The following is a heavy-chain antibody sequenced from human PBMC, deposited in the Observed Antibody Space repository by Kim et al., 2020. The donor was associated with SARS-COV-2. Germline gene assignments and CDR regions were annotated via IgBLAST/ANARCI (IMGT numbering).Heavy chain of an antibody. CDR2: ISGSGGST. CDR1: GFTFSSYA. V-gene: IGHV3-23*01. D-gene: IGHD6-19*01. Sequence: GGSLRLSCAASGFTFSSYAMSWVRQAPGKGLEWVSAISGSGGSTYYADSVKGRFTISRDNSKNTLYLQMNSLRAEDTAVYYCAKDPSPQQWTIGPFDYWGQGTLVTVSS. J-gene: IGHJ4*02. CDR3: AKDPSPQQWTIGPFDY.